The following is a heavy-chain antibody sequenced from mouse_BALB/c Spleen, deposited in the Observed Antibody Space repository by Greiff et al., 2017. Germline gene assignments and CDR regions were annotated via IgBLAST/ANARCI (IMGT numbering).Heavy chain of an antibody. CDR3: ARGGYGNEFAY. J-gene: IGHJ3*01. V-gene: IGHV5-12-2*01. CDR2: ISNGGGST. Sequence: VQLKESGGGLVQPGGSLKLSCAASGFTFSSYTMSWVRQTPEKRLEWVAYISNGGGSTYYPDTVKGRFTISRDNAKNTLYLQMSSLKSEDTAMYYWARGGYGNEFAYWGQGTLVTVSA. D-gene: IGHD2-10*02. CDR1: GFTFSSYT.